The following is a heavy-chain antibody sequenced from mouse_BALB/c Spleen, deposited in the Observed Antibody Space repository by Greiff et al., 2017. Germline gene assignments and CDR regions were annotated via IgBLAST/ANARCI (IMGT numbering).Heavy chain of an antibody. CDR1: GFNIKDYY. D-gene: IGHD1-1*01. J-gene: IGHJ2*01. CDR3: NAWGYYYGSSYFDY. CDR2: IDPENGDT. V-gene: IGHV14-4*02. Sequence: VQLKESGAELVRSGASVKLSCTASGFNIKDYYMHWVKQRPEQGLEWIGWIDPENGDTEYAPKFQGKATMTADTSSNTAYLQLSSLTSEDTAVYYCNAWGYYYGSSYFDYWGQGTTLTVSS.